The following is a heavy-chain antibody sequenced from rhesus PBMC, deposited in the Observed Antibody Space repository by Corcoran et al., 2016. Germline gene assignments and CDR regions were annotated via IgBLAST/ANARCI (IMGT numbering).Heavy chain of an antibody. J-gene: IGHJ4*01. CDR1: GFTFGSYV. V-gene: IGHV1-198*02. CDR2: IIPLVGIT. D-gene: IGHD4-29*01. CDR3: ARGPGGSRYFDY. Sequence: QVQLVQSGAEVKKPGSSVKVSCKASGFTFGSYVLSWVRQAPGQGLEGMGVIIPLVGITNYAETFQGRVTITADTSTSTAYMELSSLRSEATAMYYCARGPGGSRYFDYWGQGVLVTVSS.